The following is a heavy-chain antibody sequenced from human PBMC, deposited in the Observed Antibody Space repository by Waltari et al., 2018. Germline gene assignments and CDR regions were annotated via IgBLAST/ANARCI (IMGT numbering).Heavy chain of an antibody. V-gene: IGHV4-34*01. Sequence: QVQLQQWGAGLLKPSETLSLTCAVYGGSFSGYYWSWIRQPPGKGLEWIGEINHSGSTNYNPSLKSRVTISVDTSKNQFSLKLSSVTAADTAVYYCARGWDGYNSPLDYWGQGTLVTVSS. D-gene: IGHD5-12*01. CDR2: INHSGST. CDR3: ARGWDGYNSPLDY. J-gene: IGHJ4*02. CDR1: GGSFSGYY.